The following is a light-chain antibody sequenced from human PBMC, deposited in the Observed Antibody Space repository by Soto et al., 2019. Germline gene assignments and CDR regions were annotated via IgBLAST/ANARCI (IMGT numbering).Light chain of an antibody. CDR3: SSYTSSSTLGV. V-gene: IGLV2-14*01. Sequence: QSALTQPASVSGSPGQSITISCTGTSSDVGGYNYVSWYQQHPGKAPKLMIYEVSNRPSGVSNRFSGSKSGNTASLNISGLQAEDEADYYCSSYTSSSTLGVFGTGTKVTVL. CDR2: EVS. J-gene: IGLJ1*01. CDR1: SSDVGGYNY.